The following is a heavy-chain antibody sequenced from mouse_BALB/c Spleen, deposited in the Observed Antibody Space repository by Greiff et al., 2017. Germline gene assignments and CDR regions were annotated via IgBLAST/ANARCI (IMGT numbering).Heavy chain of an antibody. D-gene: IGHD2-1*01. CDR1: GDSITSGY. J-gene: IGHJ2*01. Sequence: EVKLMESGPSLVKPSQTLSLTCSVTGDSITSGYWNWIRKFPGNKLEYMGYISYSGSTYYNPSLKSRISITRDTSKNQYYLQLNSVTTEDTATYYCARYATKRDYFDYWGQGTTLTVSS. V-gene: IGHV3-8*02. CDR2: ISYSGST. CDR3: ARYATKRDYFDY.